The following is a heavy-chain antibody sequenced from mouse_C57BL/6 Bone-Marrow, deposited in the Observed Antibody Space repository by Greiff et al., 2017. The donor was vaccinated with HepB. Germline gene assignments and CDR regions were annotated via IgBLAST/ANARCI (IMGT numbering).Heavy chain of an antibody. CDR1: GYSITSGYY. Sequence: EVQRVESGPGLVKPSQSLSLTCSVTGYSITSGYYWNWIRQFPGNKLEWMGYISYDGSNNYNPSLKNRISITRDTSKNQFFLKLNSVTTEDTATYYCARDGPTVPSTDYWGQGTTLTVSS. J-gene: IGHJ2*01. D-gene: IGHD1-1*01. CDR3: ARDGPTVPSTDY. CDR2: ISYDGSN. V-gene: IGHV3-6*01.